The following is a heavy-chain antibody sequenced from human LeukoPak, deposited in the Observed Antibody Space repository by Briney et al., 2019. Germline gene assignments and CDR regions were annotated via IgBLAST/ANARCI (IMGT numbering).Heavy chain of an antibody. CDR1: GFTFSSYA. Sequence: GGSLRLSCAASGFTFSSYAMSWVRQAPGKGLEWVSVIYSGGSTYYADSVKGRFTISRDNSKNTLYLQMNSLRAEDTAVYYCARSIAAARFGFDYWGQGTLVTVSS. V-gene: IGHV3-53*01. J-gene: IGHJ4*02. CDR2: IYSGGST. CDR3: ARSIAAARFGFDY. D-gene: IGHD6-13*01.